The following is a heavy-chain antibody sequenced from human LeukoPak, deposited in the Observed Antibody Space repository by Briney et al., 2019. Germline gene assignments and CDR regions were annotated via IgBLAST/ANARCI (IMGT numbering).Heavy chain of an antibody. CDR1: GYTFTSYG. D-gene: IGHD6-13*01. Sequence: GASVTVSCKASGYTFTSYGISWVRQAPGQGLEGRGWISAYNGNTNYAQKLQGRVTMTTDTSTSTAYMELRSLRSDDTAVYYCARDAYDSSSWTTDYWGQGTLVTVSS. V-gene: IGHV1-18*01. CDR2: ISAYNGNT. CDR3: ARDAYDSSSWTTDY. J-gene: IGHJ4*02.